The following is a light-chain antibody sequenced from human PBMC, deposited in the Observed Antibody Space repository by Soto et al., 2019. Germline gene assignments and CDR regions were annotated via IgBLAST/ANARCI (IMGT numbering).Light chain of an antibody. CDR1: QTITNY. CDR2: GAS. V-gene: IGKV1-39*01. CDR3: QQTYSTLTWT. J-gene: IGKJ1*01. Sequence: DIQVTQSPSSLSASVGDRVSFTCRASQTITNYLNWYQRKPGKAPKLLIYGASFLQSGVPSRFSGSGFGTDFTLTISSLQPEDFATYYCQQTYSTLTWTFGQGTKVDIK.